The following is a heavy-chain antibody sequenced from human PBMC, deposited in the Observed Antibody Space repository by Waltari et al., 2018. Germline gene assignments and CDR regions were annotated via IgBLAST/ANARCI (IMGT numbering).Heavy chain of an antibody. CDR3: ARDKQWLVNYTWFDP. J-gene: IGHJ5*02. V-gene: IGHV3-30-3*01. Sequence: QVELVESGGGVVQPGRSLRLSCAASGFTFVSYARHWVRQSPGKGRGRVALILYDGINKYSADSAKGRFSISRDNSKNTLYLQMNSLRAEETAVYYCARDKQWLVNYTWFDPWGQGTLVTVSP. CDR2: ILYDGINK. CDR1: GFTFVSYA. D-gene: IGHD6-19*01.